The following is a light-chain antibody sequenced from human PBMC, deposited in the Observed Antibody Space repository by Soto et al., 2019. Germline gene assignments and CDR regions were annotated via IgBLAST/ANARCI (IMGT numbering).Light chain of an antibody. J-gene: IGKJ1*01. CDR1: QGINSW. CDR2: AAS. V-gene: IGKV1-12*01. CDR3: QQANSFPWT. Sequence: DIQMTQSPSSVSASVGDRVTMTCRASQGINSWLAWYQQKPGKPPKLLIYAASNLQSGVPSRFSGSGSGTDFTLTISSLQPEDFATYYCQQANSFPWTFGQGTKVDIK.